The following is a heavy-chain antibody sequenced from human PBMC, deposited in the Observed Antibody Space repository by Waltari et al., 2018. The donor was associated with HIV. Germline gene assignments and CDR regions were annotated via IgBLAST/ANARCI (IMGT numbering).Heavy chain of an antibody. J-gene: IGHJ6*02. CDR2: IYDDGKT. CDR1: GFTARGSY. V-gene: IGHV3-53*01. Sequence: EVQLVESGGGLIQPGGSLRLSCAASGFTARGSYMSWVRQAPGKGLEWVSVIYDDGKTYYRDSVKGRFTISRDSSRNTLYLQMNSLRPEDTAVYYCARARITIFGVTYGMDVWGQGTTVTVSS. D-gene: IGHD3-3*01. CDR3: ARARITIFGVTYGMDV.